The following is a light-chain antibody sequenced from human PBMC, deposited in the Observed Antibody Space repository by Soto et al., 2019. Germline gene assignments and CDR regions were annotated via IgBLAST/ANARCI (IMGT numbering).Light chain of an antibody. Sequence: EIVLTQSPATLSLSPGERATLSCRASQSLSSYLAWYQQKRGQAPRLLIYDASKRATGIPARFSGSGSGTDFTLSISSLEPEDFAVYYCQQRSDWPLTFGGGTKAETK. CDR3: QQRSDWPLT. CDR1: QSLSSY. J-gene: IGKJ4*01. V-gene: IGKV3-11*01. CDR2: DAS.